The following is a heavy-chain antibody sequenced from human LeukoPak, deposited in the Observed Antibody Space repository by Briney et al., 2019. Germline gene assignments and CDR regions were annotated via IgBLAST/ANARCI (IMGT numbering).Heavy chain of an antibody. CDR3: ARGIVATLDAFDI. J-gene: IGHJ3*02. CDR1: GFTFSSYS. Sequence: PGGSLRLSCAASGFTFSSYSMNWVRQAPGKGLEWVAVIWYDGSNKYYADSVKGRFTISRDNSKNTLYLQMNSLRAEDTAVYYCARGIVATLDAFDIWGQGTMVTVSS. V-gene: IGHV3-33*08. CDR2: IWYDGSNK. D-gene: IGHD5-12*01.